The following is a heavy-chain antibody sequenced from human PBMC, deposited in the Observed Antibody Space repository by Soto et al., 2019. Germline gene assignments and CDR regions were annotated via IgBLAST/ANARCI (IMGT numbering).Heavy chain of an antibody. CDR2: IYYSGST. V-gene: IGHV4-59*01. CDR3: ARSGYSSGWYELSGIDY. J-gene: IGHJ4*02. Sequence: PSETLSLTCTVSGGSISSYYWSWIRPPPGKGLEWIGYIYYSGSTNYNPSLKSRVTISVDTSKNQFSLKLSSVTAADTAVYYCARSGYSSGWYELSGIDYWGQGTLVTVSS. D-gene: IGHD6-19*01. CDR1: GGSISSYY.